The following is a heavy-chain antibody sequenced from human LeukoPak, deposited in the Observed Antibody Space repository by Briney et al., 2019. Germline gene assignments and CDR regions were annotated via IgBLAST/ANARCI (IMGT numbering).Heavy chain of an antibody. D-gene: IGHD6-6*01. CDR1: GGSISSSSYY. CDR2: IYYSGST. J-gene: IGHJ4*02. Sequence: SETLSLTCTVSGGSISSSSYYWGWIRQPPGKGLEWIGSIYYSGSTYYNPSLKSRVTISVDTSKNQFSLKLSSVTAADTAVYYCARGRLAARRRTYYFDYWGQGTLVTVSS. CDR3: ARGRLAARRRTYYFDY. V-gene: IGHV4-39*07.